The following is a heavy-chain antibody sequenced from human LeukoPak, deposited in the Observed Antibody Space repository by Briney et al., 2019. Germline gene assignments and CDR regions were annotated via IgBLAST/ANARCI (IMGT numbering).Heavy chain of an antibody. Sequence: PGGSLRLSCAASGFTFSSYWMHWVRQAPGKGLVWVSRINSDGRSTSYADSVKGRFTISRDNAKNTLYLQMSSLRAEDTAVYYCARDHRVYATTMDVWGKGTTVTVSS. CDR3: ARDHRVYATTMDV. CDR2: INSDGRST. J-gene: IGHJ6*03. D-gene: IGHD2-8*01. CDR1: GFTFSSYW. V-gene: IGHV3-74*01.